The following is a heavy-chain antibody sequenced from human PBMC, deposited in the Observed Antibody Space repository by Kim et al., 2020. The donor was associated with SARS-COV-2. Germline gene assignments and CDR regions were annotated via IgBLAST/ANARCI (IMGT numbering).Heavy chain of an antibody. J-gene: IGHJ4*02. D-gene: IGHD3-22*01. CDR3: AKDRGYYDSSGYCDFDY. Sequence: VKGRFTISREKSKNTLYLQMNSLRAEDTAVYYCAKDRGYYDSSGYCDFDYWGQGTLVTVSS. V-gene: IGHV3-23*01.